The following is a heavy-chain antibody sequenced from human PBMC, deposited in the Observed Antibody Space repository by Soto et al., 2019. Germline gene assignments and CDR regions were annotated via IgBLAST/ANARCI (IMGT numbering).Heavy chain of an antibody. V-gene: IGHV4-59*12. CDR1: GGSISGFY. D-gene: IGHD2-15*01. J-gene: IGHJ5*02. CDR3: ARAHCSGGSCYSVQHWFDP. Sequence: PSETLSLTCTVSGGSISGFYWSWIRQPPGKGLEWIANIYYSGSTNHNPSLKSRVTISVDKSKNQFSLKLSSVTAADTAVYYCARAHCSGGSCYSVQHWFDPWGQGTLVTVSS. CDR2: IYYSGST.